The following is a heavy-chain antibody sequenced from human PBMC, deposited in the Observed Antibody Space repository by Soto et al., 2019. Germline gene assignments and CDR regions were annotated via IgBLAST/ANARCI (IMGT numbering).Heavy chain of an antibody. CDR3: AGPPDCGGDCFYFDS. Sequence: SETLSLTCTVYGGSFSGYYWSWIRQPPGKGLEWIGEINHSGSTNYNPSLKSRVTISIDTSKNQFSLNLRSVTAADTAVYYCAGPPDCGGDCFYFDSWGQGTTVTVYS. CDR2: INHSGST. V-gene: IGHV4-34*01. J-gene: IGHJ4*02. CDR1: GGSFSGYY. D-gene: IGHD2-21*02.